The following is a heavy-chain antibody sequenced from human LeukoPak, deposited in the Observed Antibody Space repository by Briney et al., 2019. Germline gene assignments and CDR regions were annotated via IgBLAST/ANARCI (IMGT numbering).Heavy chain of an antibody. CDR3: ARGRGGQWLANFDY. D-gene: IGHD6-19*01. CDR1: GYSISSGYY. J-gene: IGHJ4*02. CDR2: IYHSRST. Sequence: SETLSLTCAVSGYSISSGYYWGWIRQPPGKGLEWIGSIYHSRSTYYNPSLKSRVTISVDTSKNQFSLKLSSVTAADTAVYYCARGRGGQWLANFDYWGQGTLVTVSS. V-gene: IGHV4-38-2*01.